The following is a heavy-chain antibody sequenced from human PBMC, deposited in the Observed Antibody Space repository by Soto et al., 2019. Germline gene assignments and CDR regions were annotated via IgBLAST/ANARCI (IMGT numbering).Heavy chain of an antibody. CDR3: AKDRTRDFSRGGPFDI. V-gene: IGHV3-9*01. Sequence: EVQLVESGGGLVQPGRSLRLSCAASGFTFDDYAMHWVRQAPGKGLEWVSGISWNSGSIGYADSVKGRFTISRDNAKNSLYLQMNSLRAEDTALYYCAKDRTRDFSRGGPFDIWGQGTMVAVSS. CDR2: ISWNSGSI. D-gene: IGHD3-10*01. CDR1: GFTFDDYA. J-gene: IGHJ3*02.